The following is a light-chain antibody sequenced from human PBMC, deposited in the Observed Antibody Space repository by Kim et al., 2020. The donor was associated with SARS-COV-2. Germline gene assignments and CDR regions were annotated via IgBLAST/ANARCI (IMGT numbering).Light chain of an antibody. V-gene: IGLV4-69*01. CDR2: VDSDGSH. CDR1: SEYKTYA. Sequence: PVQPTCTQSSEYKTYAIAWHQQLPRTGPGYLMNVDSDGSHTRGDGIPDRFAGSSSGAERYLTISSRQPEDEADYYCLTWGPGIRVFGGGTQLTVL. CDR3: LTWGPGIRV. J-gene: IGLJ2*01.